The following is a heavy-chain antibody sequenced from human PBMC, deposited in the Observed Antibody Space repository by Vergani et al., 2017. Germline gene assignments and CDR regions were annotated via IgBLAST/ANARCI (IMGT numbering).Heavy chain of an antibody. CDR2: INHSGST. D-gene: IGHD6-19*01. J-gene: IGHJ4*02. CDR3: ARGGRQWLGRTYFDY. CDR1: GGSFSGYY. V-gene: IGHV4-34*01. Sequence: QVQLQQWGAGLLKPSETLSLTCAVYGGSFSGYYWSWIRQPPGKGLEWFGEINHSGSTNYNPSLKSRVTISVDTSKNQFSLKLSSVTAADTAVYYCARGGRQWLGRTYFDYWGQGTLVTVSS.